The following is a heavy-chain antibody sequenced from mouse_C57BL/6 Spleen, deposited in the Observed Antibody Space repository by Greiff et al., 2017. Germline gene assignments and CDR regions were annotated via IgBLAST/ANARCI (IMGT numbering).Heavy chain of an antibody. J-gene: IGHJ2*01. Sequence: EVQLQESGPELVKPGASVKIPCKASGYTFTDYNMDWVKQSHGKSLEWIGDINPNNGGTIYNQKFKGKATLTVDKSSSTAYMELRSLTSEDTAVYYCARPIYYGPYFDYWGQGTTLTVSS. CDR2: INPNNGGT. D-gene: IGHD2-1*01. V-gene: IGHV1-18*01. CDR1: GYTFTDYN. CDR3: ARPIYYGPYFDY.